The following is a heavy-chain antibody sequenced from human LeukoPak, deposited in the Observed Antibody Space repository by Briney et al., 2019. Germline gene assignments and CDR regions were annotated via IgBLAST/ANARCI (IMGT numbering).Heavy chain of an antibody. CDR3: TSYGSGSYWEDY. V-gene: IGHV3-49*04. D-gene: IGHD3-10*01. J-gene: IGHJ4*02. CDR2: IRSKAYGGTT. CDR1: GFTFGDYA. Sequence: GSLRLSCTASGFTFGDYAMSWVRQAPGKGLEWVGFIRSKAYGGTTEYAAFVKGRFTISRDDSKSIAYLQMNSLKTEDTAVYYCTSYGSGSYWEDYWGQGTLVTVSS.